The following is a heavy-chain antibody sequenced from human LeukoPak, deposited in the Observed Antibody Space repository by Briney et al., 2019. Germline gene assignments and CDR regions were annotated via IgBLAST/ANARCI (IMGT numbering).Heavy chain of an antibody. J-gene: IGHJ6*02. V-gene: IGHV4-59*08. CDR1: GGSISTYY. CDR2: IHYSGTT. Sequence: SETLPLTCTISGGSISTYYWSWIRQPPGKGLEWIGFIHYSGTTNYNPSLKSRVTMSVDTSKNQFSLKLSSVTAADTAVYYCARPGIAAVNGMDVWGQGTTVTVSS. CDR3: ARPGIAAVNGMDV. D-gene: IGHD6-13*01.